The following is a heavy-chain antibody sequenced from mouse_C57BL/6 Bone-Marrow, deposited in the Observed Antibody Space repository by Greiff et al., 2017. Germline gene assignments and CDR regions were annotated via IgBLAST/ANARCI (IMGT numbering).Heavy chain of an antibody. D-gene: IGHD1-1*01. CDR1: GYTFTSYW. CDR2: INPSSGYT. J-gene: IGHJ2*01. CDR3: ATRDYYGSSYYFDY. Sequence: QVQLQQSGAELAKPGASVKLSCKASGYTFTSYWMHWVKQRPGQGLEWIGYINPSSGYTKYNQKFKDKATLTADISSSTAYMQLSSLTYEDSSVYYCATRDYYGSSYYFDYWGQGTTLTVSS. V-gene: IGHV1-7*01.